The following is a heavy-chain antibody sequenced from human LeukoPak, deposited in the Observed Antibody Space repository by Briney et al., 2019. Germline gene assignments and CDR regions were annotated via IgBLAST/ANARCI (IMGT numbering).Heavy chain of an antibody. V-gene: IGHV4-39*06. J-gene: IGHJ4*02. CDR1: GGFTSRATYY. CDR2: IYYSGTT. Sequence: PSETLSLTCTVSGGFTSRATYYWGWIRQPPGKGLEWIGSIYYSGTTYYSPSLKSRVTISVDTSKNQFPLKMTSLTAADTAVYYCGRAPDFWGQGTLVTVSS. CDR3: GRAPDF.